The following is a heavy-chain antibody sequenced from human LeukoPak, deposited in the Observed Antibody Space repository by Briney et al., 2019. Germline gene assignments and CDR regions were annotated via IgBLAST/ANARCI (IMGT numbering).Heavy chain of an antibody. CDR1: GXTFSSYG. CDR3: AKNSGSYIATWFDP. J-gene: IGHJ5*02. Sequence: TGGSLRLSCAASGXTFSSYGMHWVRQAPGKGLEWVAVISYDGSNKYYADSVKGRFTISRDNSKNTLYLQMNSLRAEDTAVYYCAKNSGSYIATWFDPWGQGTLVTVSS. V-gene: IGHV3-30*18. CDR2: ISYDGSNK. D-gene: IGHD1-26*01.